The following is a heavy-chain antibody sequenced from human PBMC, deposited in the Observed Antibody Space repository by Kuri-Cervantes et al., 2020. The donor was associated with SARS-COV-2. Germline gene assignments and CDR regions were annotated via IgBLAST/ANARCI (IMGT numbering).Heavy chain of an antibody. CDR3: ARFLGSFPYYYDSSGYYGEGAFDI. CDR2: INHSGST. V-gene: IGHV4-34*01. J-gene: IGHJ3*02. D-gene: IGHD3-22*01. Sequence: GSLRLSCAVYGGSFSGYYLSWIRQPPGKGLEWIGEINHSGSTNYNPSLKSRVAISVDTSKNQFSLKLSSVTAADTAVYYCARFLGSFPYYYDSSGYYGEGAFDIWGQGTMVTVSS. CDR1: GGSFSGYY.